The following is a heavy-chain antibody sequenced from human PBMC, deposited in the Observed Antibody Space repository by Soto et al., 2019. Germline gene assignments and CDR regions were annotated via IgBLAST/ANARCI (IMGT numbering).Heavy chain of an antibody. D-gene: IGHD3-9*01. CDR2: ISYDGSNK. CDR1: GFTFSSYG. V-gene: IGHV3-30*18. Sequence: QVQLVESGGGVVQPGRSLRLSCAASGFTFSSYGMHWVRQAPGKGLEWVAVISYDGSNKYYADSVKGRFTISRDNSKNTRYLQMNSLRAEDTAVYYCAKDLSSGTIDYWGQGTLVTVSS. CDR3: AKDLSSGTIDY. J-gene: IGHJ4*02.